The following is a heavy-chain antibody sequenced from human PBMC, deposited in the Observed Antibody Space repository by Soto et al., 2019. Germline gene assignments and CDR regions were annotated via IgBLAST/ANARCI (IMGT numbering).Heavy chain of an antibody. CDR1: GGTFSSYT. Sequence: QVQLVQSGAEVKKPGSSVKVSCKASGGTFSSYTIRWVRQAPGQGLEWMGRIIPILGISNYAQKFQGRVTITPDKSTSTAYMERSSLRSEDTAVYYFAREEYYYGSGAFFDYWGQGTLVTVSS. CDR2: IIPILGIS. J-gene: IGHJ4*02. D-gene: IGHD3-10*01. CDR3: AREEYYYGSGAFFDY. V-gene: IGHV1-69*08.